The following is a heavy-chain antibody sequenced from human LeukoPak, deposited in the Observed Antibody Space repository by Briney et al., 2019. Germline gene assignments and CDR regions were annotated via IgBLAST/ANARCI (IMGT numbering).Heavy chain of an antibody. D-gene: IGHD6-19*01. Sequence: PGGSLRLSCAASGFTFNRYGMHWVRQAPGKGLEWVAVISYDGSNKYYADSVKGRFTISRDDSKNTLYLLMKSLRGDDTAVYYCARGISTSGWLDYWGQGTLVTVPS. V-gene: IGHV3-30*03. J-gene: IGHJ4*02. CDR1: GFTFNRYG. CDR3: ARGISTSGWLDY. CDR2: ISYDGSNK.